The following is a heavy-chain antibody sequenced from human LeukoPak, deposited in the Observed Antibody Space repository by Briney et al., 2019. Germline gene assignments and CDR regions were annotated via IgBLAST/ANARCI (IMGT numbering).Heavy chain of an antibody. V-gene: IGHV3-7*01. CDR3: ARDHVVDGLVFDY. J-gene: IGHJ4*02. CDR1: GFTFRSHW. D-gene: IGHD2-15*01. CDR2: INQDGSEK. Sequence: PGGSLRLSCAASGFTFRSHWMSRVRQAPGKGLELVANINQDGSEKYYVDSVKGRFTISRDNDKNSLFLQMNSLRAEDTATYYCARDHVVDGLVFDYWGQGTLVTVSS.